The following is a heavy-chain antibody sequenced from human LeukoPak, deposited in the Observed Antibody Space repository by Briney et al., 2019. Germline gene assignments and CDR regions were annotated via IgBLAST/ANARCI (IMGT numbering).Heavy chain of an antibody. Sequence: GGSLRLSCAASGFTFTNYVMSWVRQAPGKGLEWVSTISGSDGSTTYADSVKGRFTMSRDNSMTTLYVQVNSLRAEDTAVYYCAKVSGGGLYYDGMDVWGQGTTVTVSS. D-gene: IGHD1-14*01. J-gene: IGHJ6*02. CDR3: AKVSGGGLYYDGMDV. V-gene: IGHV3-23*01. CDR2: ISGSDGST. CDR1: GFTFTNYV.